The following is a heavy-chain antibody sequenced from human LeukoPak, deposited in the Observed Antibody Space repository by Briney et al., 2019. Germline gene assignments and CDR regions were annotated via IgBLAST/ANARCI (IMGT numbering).Heavy chain of an antibody. CDR1: GFTFSSYS. D-gene: IGHD1-26*01. CDR3: ARDQSGHIAGGTDAFEI. Sequence: GGSLRLSCAASGFTFSSYSMSWVRQAPGKGPEWDSYISGRSSIIYYADSVKGRFTISRDNAKNSLYLQMTGLRAEDTAVYYCARDQSGHIAGGTDAFEIWGQGTMVTVSS. V-gene: IGHV3-48*04. J-gene: IGHJ3*02. CDR2: ISGRSSII.